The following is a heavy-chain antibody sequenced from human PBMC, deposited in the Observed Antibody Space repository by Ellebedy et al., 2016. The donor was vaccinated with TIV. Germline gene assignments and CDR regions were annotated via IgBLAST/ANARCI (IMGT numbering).Heavy chain of an antibody. V-gene: IGHV4-61*08. Sequence: GSLRLSXAVSGGSISSGGYSWSWIRQPPGKGLEWIGYIYYSGSTNYNPSLKSRVTISVDTSKNQFSLKLSSVTAADTAVYYCARASSSGWFDYWGQGTLVTVSS. D-gene: IGHD6-19*01. J-gene: IGHJ4*02. CDR2: IYYSGST. CDR3: ARASSSGWFDY. CDR1: GGSISSGGYS.